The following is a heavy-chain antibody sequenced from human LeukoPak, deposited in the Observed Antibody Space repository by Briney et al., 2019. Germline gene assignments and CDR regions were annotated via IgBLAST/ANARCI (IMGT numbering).Heavy chain of an antibody. V-gene: IGHV1-69*02. CDR3: ARAYYDSSGYYPVYYYGMDV. Sequence: SVKVSCKASGGTFSSYTISWVRQAPGQGLEWMGRIIPILGIANYAQKFQGRVTITADKSTSTAYMELSSLRSEDTAVYYCARAYYDSSGYYPVYYYGMDVWGQGTTATVSS. J-gene: IGHJ6*02. CDR1: GGTFSSYT. CDR2: IIPILGIA. D-gene: IGHD3-22*01.